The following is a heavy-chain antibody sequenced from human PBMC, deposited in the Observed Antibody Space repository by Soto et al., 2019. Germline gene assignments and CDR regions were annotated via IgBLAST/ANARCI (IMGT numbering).Heavy chain of an antibody. CDR1: GFTFSYYA. J-gene: IGHJ6*02. V-gene: IGHV3-23*01. CDR2: ISGAGGST. D-gene: IGHD2-21*01. Sequence: EEQILESGGDLVQPGGSLRLSCAASGFTFSYYAMPWVRQAPGKGLEWVSAISGAGGSTYYADSVKGRFTISRDNSKKTVYLQMNSLRGEDTAVYYCAKDSAADDYCAYGMDVWGHGTTVTVSS. CDR3: AKDSAADDYCAYGMDV.